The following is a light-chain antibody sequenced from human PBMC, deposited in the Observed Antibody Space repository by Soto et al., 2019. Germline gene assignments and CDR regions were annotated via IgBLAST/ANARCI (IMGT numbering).Light chain of an antibody. CDR2: DAS. V-gene: IGKV1D-13*01. Sequence: AIQLTQSPSSLSASVGDRVTITCRASQGISSALAWYQQKPGKAPKLLIYDASSLESGVPSTFSGCGSGTDFTLTISSLQPEDFATYYCQQFNNYSWTFGQGTKVDIK. J-gene: IGKJ1*01. CDR1: QGISSA. CDR3: QQFNNYSWT.